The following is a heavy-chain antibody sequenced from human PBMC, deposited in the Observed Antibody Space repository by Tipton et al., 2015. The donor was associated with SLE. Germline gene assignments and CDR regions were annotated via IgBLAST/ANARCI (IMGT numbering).Heavy chain of an antibody. CDR2: INAGNGNT. D-gene: IGHD2-15*01. V-gene: IGHV1-3*01. Sequence: LVQSGAEVKKPGASVKVSCKASGYTFTSYAMHWVRQAPGQRLEWMGWINAGNGNTKYSQKFQGRVTITRDTSASTAYMELSSLRSEDTAVYYCARDGTRDIVVVVAARAFDIWGQGTMVTVSS. CDR1: GYTFTSYA. CDR3: ARDGTRDIVVVVAARAFDI. J-gene: IGHJ3*02.